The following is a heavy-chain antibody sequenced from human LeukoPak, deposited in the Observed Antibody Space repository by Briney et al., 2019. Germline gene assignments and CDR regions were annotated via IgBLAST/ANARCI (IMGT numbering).Heavy chain of an antibody. D-gene: IGHD3-10*01. V-gene: IGHV4-61*02. CDR1: GGSLSSGSYY. Sequence: PSETLSLTCTVSGGSLSSGSYYWSWIRQPAGKGLEWIGRIYTRGSTNYNPSLQSRVTISVDTSKNHFSLKLSSVTAADTAVYYCARGPPYYYGSGSYGYWGQGTLVTVSS. CDR2: IYTRGST. CDR3: ARGPPYYYGSGSYGY. J-gene: IGHJ4*02.